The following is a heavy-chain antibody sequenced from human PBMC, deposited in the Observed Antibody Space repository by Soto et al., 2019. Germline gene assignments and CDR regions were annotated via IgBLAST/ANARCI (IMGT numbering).Heavy chain of an antibody. CDR3: ARAYYYDSSGYLLDY. J-gene: IGHJ4*02. CDR1: GYTFTGYY. Sequence: ASVKVSCKASGYTFTGYYMHWVRQAPGQGLEWMGWINPKSGGTNYAQKCQGWVTMTRDTSISTAYMELSRLRSDDTAVYYCARAYYYDSSGYLLDYWGQGTLVTVSS. CDR2: INPKSGGT. D-gene: IGHD3-22*01. V-gene: IGHV1-2*04.